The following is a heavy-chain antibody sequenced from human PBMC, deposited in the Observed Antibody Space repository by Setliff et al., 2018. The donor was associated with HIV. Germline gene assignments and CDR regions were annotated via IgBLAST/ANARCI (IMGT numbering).Heavy chain of an antibody. Sequence: PSETLSLTCTVSGGSISSYYWSWIRQPPGKGLEWIGSIYTSGSTNYNPSLKSRLTISLDTKNQFSLKLNSVTATDTAVYYCARRTFGSGRIDPWGKGTTVTVSS. CDR2: IYTSGST. J-gene: IGHJ6*04. CDR3: ARRTFGSGRIDP. CDR1: GGSISSYY. D-gene: IGHD3-16*01. V-gene: IGHV4-4*08.